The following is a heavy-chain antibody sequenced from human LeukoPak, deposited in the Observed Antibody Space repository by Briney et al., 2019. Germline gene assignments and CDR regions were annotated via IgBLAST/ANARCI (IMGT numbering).Heavy chain of an antibody. CDR2: IYYSGST. Sequence: PSETLSLTCAVYGGSFSGYYWSWIRQPPGKGLEWIGYIYYSGSTYYNPSLKSRVTISVDTSKNQFSLKLSSVTAADTAVYYCARGRGDYGDYLCAFDIWGQGTMVTVSS. CDR3: ARGRGDYGDYLCAFDI. D-gene: IGHD4-17*01. CDR1: GGSFSGYY. V-gene: IGHV4-34*09. J-gene: IGHJ3*02.